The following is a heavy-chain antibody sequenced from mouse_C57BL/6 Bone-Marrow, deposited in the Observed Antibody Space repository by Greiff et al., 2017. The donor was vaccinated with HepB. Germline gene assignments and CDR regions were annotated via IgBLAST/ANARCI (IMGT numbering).Heavy chain of an antibody. V-gene: IGHV1-61*01. CDR3: ARNNWAMDY. CDR1: GYTFTSYW. J-gene: IGHJ4*01. Sequence: LVRPGSSVKLSCKASGYTFTSYWMDWVKQRPGQGLEWIGNIYPSDSETHYNQKFKDKATLTVDKSSSTAYMQLSSLTSEDSAVYYCARNNWAMDYWGQGTSVTVSS. CDR2: IYPSDSET.